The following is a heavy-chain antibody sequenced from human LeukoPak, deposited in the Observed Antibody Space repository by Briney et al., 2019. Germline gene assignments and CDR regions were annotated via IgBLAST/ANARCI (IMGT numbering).Heavy chain of an antibody. Sequence: PSETLSLTCTVSGGSISSGGYSWSWIRQHPGKGLEWIGYIYYSGSTYYNPSLKSRVTISVDTSKNQFSLKLSSVTAADTAVYYCARDQYSSSSGFDYWGQGTLVTVSS. D-gene: IGHD6-6*01. J-gene: IGHJ4*02. CDR3: ARDQYSSSSGFDY. CDR2: IYYSGST. V-gene: IGHV4-31*03. CDR1: GGSISSGGYS.